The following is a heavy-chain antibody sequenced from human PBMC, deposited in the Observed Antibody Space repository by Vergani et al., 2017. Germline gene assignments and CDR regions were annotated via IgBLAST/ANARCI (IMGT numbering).Heavy chain of an antibody. CDR1: GFTFSSYS. CDR2: ISSSSSTI. V-gene: IGHV3-48*01. D-gene: IGHD3-22*01. CDR3: ARVHRYYYDSSGWHFDL. Sequence: EVQLVESGGGLVQPGRSLRLSCAASGFTFSSYSMNWVRQAPGKGLEWVSYISSSSSTIYYADSVKGRFTISRDNAKNSLYLQMNSLRAEDTAVYYCARVHRYYYDSSGWHFDLWGRGTLVTVSS. J-gene: IGHJ2*01.